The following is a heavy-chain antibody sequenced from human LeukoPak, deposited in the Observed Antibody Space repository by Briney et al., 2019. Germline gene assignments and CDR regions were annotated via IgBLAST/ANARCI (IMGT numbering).Heavy chain of an antibody. CDR2: INHSGST. CDR1: GITFSNSA. J-gene: IGHJ4*02. D-gene: IGHD3-3*01. V-gene: IGHV4-34*01. Sequence: GSLRLSCVPSGITFSNSARSWIRQPPGKGLEWIGEINHSGSTNYNPSLESRVTISVDTSKNQFSLKLSSVTAADTAVYYCARRSTIFGVVRARYYFDYWGQGTLVTVSS. CDR3: ARRSTIFGVVRARYYFDY.